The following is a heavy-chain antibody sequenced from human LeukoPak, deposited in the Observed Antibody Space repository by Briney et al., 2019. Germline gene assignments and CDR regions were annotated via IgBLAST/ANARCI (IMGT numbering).Heavy chain of an antibody. CDR1: GGTFSSYA. J-gene: IGHJ4*02. CDR3: ARHSGGRGYYDSSGYYYNDY. V-gene: IGHV1-69*06. D-gene: IGHD3-22*01. Sequence: SVKVSCKASGGTFSSYAISWVRQAPGQGLEWMGGIIPIFGTANYAQKFQGRVTITADKSTSTAYMELSSLRSEDTAVYYCARHSGGRGYYDSSGYYYNDYWGQGTLVTVSS. CDR2: IIPIFGTA.